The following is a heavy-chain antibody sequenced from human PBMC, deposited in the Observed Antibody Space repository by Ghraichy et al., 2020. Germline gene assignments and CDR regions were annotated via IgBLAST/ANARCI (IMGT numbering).Heavy chain of an antibody. CDR1: GGSLGCSS. V-gene: IGHV4-59*08. CDR2: ISYSGST. J-gene: IGHJ4*02. D-gene: IGHD6-13*01. Sequence: SETLSLTCPFTGGSLGCSSVSLLGHASGKRLEWIGYISYSGSTSYSPSLKSRLTISLDSSRNQFSLKLSSMTAPDTAIYYCARHPSTAWYGRTYFDFWGQGTLVTVSA. CDR3: ARHPSTAWYGRTYFDF.